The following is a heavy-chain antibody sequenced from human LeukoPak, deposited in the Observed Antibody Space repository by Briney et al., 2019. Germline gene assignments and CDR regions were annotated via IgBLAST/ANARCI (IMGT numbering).Heavy chain of an antibody. CDR3: ARLSPYDVITMIVADY. CDR2: IYYSGST. Sequence: SETLSLTCTVSGGSISSSSYYWGWNRQPPGKGLEWIGSIYYSGSTYYNPSLKSRVTISVDTSKNQFSLKLSSVTAADTAVYYCARLSPYDVITMIVADYWGQGTLVTVSS. J-gene: IGHJ4*02. CDR1: GGSISSSSYY. D-gene: IGHD3-22*01. V-gene: IGHV4-39*01.